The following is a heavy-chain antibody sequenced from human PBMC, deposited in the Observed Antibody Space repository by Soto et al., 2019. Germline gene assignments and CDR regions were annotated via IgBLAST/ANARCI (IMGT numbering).Heavy chain of an antibody. CDR3: AREGREYYFDY. J-gene: IGHJ4*02. CDR2: IIPILGIA. V-gene: IGHV1-69*08. CDR1: GGTFSSYT. Sequence: QVQLVQSGAEVKKPGSSVKVSCKASGGTFSSYTISWVRQAPGQGLEWMGRIIPILGIANYAQKFQGRVTITADKSTSTAYMERSSLRSEDTAGYYCAREGREYYFDYWGQGTLVNVSS.